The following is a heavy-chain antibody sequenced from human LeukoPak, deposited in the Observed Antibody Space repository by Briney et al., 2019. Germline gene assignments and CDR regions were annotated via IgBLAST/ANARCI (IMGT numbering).Heavy chain of an antibody. J-gene: IGHJ4*02. CDR3: AGVRGAAYDY. Sequence: SETLSLTCAVYGGSFSGYYWSWIRQPPGKGLEWIGEINHSGSTNYNPSLKSRVTISIDTSKNQFSLKLSSVTAADTAVFYCAGVRGAAYDYWGRGTLVTVSS. CDR2: INHSGST. CDR1: GGSFSGYY. V-gene: IGHV4-34*01. D-gene: IGHD3-10*01.